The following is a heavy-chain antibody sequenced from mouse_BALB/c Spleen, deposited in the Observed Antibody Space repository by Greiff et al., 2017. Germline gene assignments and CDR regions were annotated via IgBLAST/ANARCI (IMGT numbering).Heavy chain of an antibody. CDR3: ARAGDYPWFAY. CDR2: ISSGGGNT. D-gene: IGHD2-4*01. Sequence: EVQRVESGGGLVKPGGSLKLSCAASGFSFSSYTMSWVRQTPEKRLEWVATISSGGGNTYYPDSVKGRFTISRDNAKNNLYLQMSSLRSEDTALYYCARAGDYPWFAYWGQGTLVTVSA. V-gene: IGHV5-9*03. J-gene: IGHJ3*01. CDR1: GFSFSSYT.